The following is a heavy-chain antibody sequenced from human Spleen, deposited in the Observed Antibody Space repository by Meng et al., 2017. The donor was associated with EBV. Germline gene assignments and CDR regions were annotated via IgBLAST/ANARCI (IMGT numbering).Heavy chain of an antibody. J-gene: IGHJ4*02. CDR2: LIPSGGRT. V-gene: IGHV1-69*05. Sequence: VHLIRSGAGTKKPGSSMKVSCKASGGTFGNYAISWVRQAPGQGLEWMGGLIPSGGRTNYARKFQGRVTITRDTSASTAYMELSSLRSEDTAVXYCARDLSXYASGWYWGQGTLVTVSX. CDR1: GGTFGNYA. D-gene: IGHD6-19*01. CDR3: ARDLSXYASGWY.